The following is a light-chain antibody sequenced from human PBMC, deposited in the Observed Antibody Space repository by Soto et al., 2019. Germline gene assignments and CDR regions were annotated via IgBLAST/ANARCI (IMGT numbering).Light chain of an antibody. CDR2: DAS. J-gene: IGKJ3*01. CDR1: QDISNY. Sequence: DIQMTQSPSSLSSSVGDRVTITCQASQDISNYLNWYQQKPGKAPKLLIYDASNLETGVPSRFSGSGPGTDFTFTISSLQPEDIATYYCQQYDNHFTYGPGTRWLS. CDR3: QQYDNHFT. V-gene: IGKV1-33*01.